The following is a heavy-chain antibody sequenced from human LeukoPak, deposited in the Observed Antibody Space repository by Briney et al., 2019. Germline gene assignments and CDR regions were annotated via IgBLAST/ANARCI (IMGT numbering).Heavy chain of an antibody. CDR2: IYYSGST. CDR3: AREGDQMATIDY. V-gene: IGHV4-39*07. Sequence: SETLSLTCTVSGGSISSSSYYWGWIRQPPGKGLEWIGSIYYSGSTYYNPSLKSRVTISVDTSKNQFSLKLSSVTAADTAVYYCAREGDQMATIDYWGQGTLVTVSS. J-gene: IGHJ4*02. CDR1: GGSISSSSYY. D-gene: IGHD5-24*01.